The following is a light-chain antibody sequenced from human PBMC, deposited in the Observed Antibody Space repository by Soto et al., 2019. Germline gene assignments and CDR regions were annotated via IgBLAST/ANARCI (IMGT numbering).Light chain of an antibody. CDR2: NNN. V-gene: IGLV1-44*01. J-gene: IGLJ3*02. CDR3: ATWDEGLNGWV. CDR1: SSNIGSNA. Sequence: QAVVTQPPSASGTPGQRVTLSCSGRSSNIGSNAVNWYRQFPGRAPKVLIYNNNERPSGVPDRFSGSKSGTSASLAISGPQSDDEADYYCATWDEGLNGWVFGGGTKLTVL.